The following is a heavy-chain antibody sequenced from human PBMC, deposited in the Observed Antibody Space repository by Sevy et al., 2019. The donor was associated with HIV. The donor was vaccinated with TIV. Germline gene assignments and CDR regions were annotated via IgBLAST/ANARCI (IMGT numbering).Heavy chain of an antibody. CDR1: GFTFSSYT. CDR2: ISGSDDRT. J-gene: IGHJ3*02. CDR3: AKGVTMIVVVDAFDI. V-gene: IGHV3-23*01. D-gene: IGHD3-22*01. Sequence: GGSLRLSCVASGFTFSSYTMNWVRQAPGKGLEWVSGISGSDDRTYYADSVKGRFTISRDNSKNTLSLQMNSLRADDTAVYSCAKGVTMIVVVDAFDIWGHGTMVTVSS.